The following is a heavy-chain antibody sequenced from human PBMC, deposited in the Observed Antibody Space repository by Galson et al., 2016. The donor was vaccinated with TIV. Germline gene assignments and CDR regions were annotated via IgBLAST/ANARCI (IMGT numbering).Heavy chain of an antibody. CDR3: AKIGQEHDAFDI. J-gene: IGHJ3*02. V-gene: IGHV1-46*01. CDR2: INPSGGST. D-gene: IGHD1/OR15-1a*01. CDR1: GYTFTSYY. Sequence: SVKVSCKASGYTFTSYYMHWVRQAPGQGLEWMGIINPSGGSTSYAQKFQGWVTMTRDTSITTAYMELSRLKSDDTAVYYCAKIGQEHDAFDIWGQGTMVTVFS.